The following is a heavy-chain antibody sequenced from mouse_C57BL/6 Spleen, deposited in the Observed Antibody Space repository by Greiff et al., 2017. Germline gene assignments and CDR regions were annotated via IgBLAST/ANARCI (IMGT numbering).Heavy chain of an antibody. CDR2: INPSNGGT. Sequence: QVQLQQPGTELVKPGASVKLSCKASGYTFTSYWMHWVKQRPGQGLEWIGNINPSNGGTNYNEQFKSKATLSVDKSSSTAYMQLSSLTSEDSAVYYCARAVTTVVVDYGGKGTTLTVSS. CDR3: ARAVTTVVVDY. CDR1: GYTFTSYW. V-gene: IGHV1-53*01. J-gene: IGHJ2*01. D-gene: IGHD1-1*01.